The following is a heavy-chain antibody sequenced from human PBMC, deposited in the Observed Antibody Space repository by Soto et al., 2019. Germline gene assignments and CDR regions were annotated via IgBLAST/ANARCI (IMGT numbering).Heavy chain of an antibody. CDR2: IRGTGGET. D-gene: IGHD2-21*01. CDR3: AQDRGWGVVSPSHDY. Sequence: GGSLRLSCVASGFTFRNFVMSWVRQAPGKGLEWVSAIRGTGGETFYADSVKGRFTISRDNSKNTLYLQMNSLRDEDTALYFCAQDRGWGVVSPSHDYWGQGTLVTVSS. J-gene: IGHJ4*02. CDR1: GFTFRNFV. V-gene: IGHV3-23*01.